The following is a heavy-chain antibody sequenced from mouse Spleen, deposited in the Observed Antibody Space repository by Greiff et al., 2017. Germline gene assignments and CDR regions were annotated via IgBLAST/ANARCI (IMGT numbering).Heavy chain of an antibody. CDR1: GFSLTSYG. V-gene: IGHV2-2*01. J-gene: IGHJ4*01. D-gene: IGHD1-1*01. CDR2: IWSGGST. Sequence: VKLVESGPGLVQPSQSLSITCTVSGFSLTSYGVHWVRQSPGKGLEWLGVIWSGGSTDYNAAFISRLSISKDNSKSQVFFKMNSLQADDTAIYYCARPITTVVDAMDYWGQGTSVTVSS. CDR3: ARPITTVVDAMDY.